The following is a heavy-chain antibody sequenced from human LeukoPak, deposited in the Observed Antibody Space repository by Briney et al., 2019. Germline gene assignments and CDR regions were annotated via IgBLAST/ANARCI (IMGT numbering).Heavy chain of an antibody. CDR3: ARHLDIVATTLIVY. CDR1: GCTFSSYA. J-gene: IGHJ4*02. V-gene: IGHV1-69*06. Sequence: SVKVSCKSSGCTFSSYAISWVRPAPGQGLEWMGRIIPIFGTANYAQKFQGRVTITADKSTSTAYMELSSLRSEDTAVYYCARHLDIVATTLIVYWGQGTLVSVSS. D-gene: IGHD5-12*01. CDR2: IIPIFGTA.